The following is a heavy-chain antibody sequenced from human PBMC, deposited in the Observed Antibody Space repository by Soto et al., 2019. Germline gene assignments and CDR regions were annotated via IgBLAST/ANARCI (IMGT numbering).Heavy chain of an antibody. D-gene: IGHD3-22*01. V-gene: IGHV1-46*01. J-gene: IGHJ4*02. Sequence: ASVKVSCKASGYTFTRDYMHWVRQAPGQGLEWIGIINPSDDATSYAEKFQGRLTMTKDTSTSTVYMEMSSLRSEDTAVYYCARDLTREGDYYDRSGYYLDYWGQGTLVTVSS. CDR1: GYTFTRDY. CDR3: ARDLTREGDYYDRSGYYLDY. CDR2: INPSDDAT.